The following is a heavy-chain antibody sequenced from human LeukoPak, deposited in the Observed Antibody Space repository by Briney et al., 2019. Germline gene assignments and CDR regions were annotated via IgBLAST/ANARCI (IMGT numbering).Heavy chain of an antibody. V-gene: IGHV3-23*01. CDR1: GFTFSSYS. CDR3: AKAFLRVGGYDY. CDR2: ISGSGGST. Sequence: GGSLRLSCAASGFTFSSYSMNWVRQAPGKGLEWVSAISGSGGSTYYADSVKGRFTISRDNSKNTLYLQMNSLRAEDTAVYYCAKAFLRVGGYDYWGQGTLVTVSS. D-gene: IGHD3-22*01. J-gene: IGHJ4*02.